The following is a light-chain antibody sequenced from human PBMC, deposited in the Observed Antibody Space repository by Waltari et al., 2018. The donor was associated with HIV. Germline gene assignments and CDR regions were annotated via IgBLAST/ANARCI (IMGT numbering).Light chain of an antibody. CDR3: ATWDDSLNGWV. Sequence: QSVLTQPPSASGTPGQRVTISCSGSSSNIGSNTVNWYRQLPGTAPKLIIYSNNHRPSVVPDRFSGSKSGTSASLAISGLQSDYEADYYCATWDDSLNGWVFGGGTKLTVL. CDR2: SNN. CDR1: SSNIGSNT. V-gene: IGLV1-44*01. J-gene: IGLJ3*02.